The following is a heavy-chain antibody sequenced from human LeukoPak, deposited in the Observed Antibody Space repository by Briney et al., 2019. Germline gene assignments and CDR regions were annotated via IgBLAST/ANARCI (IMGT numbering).Heavy chain of an antibody. CDR2: INPSGGST. Sequence: GASVKVSCKASGYTFNNHYMYWMRQAPGQGLEWMGVINPSGGSTSYAQKFQGRVTMTRDTSTSTVYMELSSLRSEDTAVYYCARDGSGSGMATIGDWGQGTLVTVSS. CDR3: ARDGSGSGMATIGD. D-gene: IGHD5-24*01. CDR1: GYTFNNHY. V-gene: IGHV1-46*02. J-gene: IGHJ4*02.